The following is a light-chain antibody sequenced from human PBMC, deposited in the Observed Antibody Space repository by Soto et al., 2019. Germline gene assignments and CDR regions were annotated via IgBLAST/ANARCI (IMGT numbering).Light chain of an antibody. Sequence: QSVLTQPASVSGSPGQSITISCTGTSSDVGGYNYVSWYQHHPGKAPKLMIFDVSNRPSGVSNRFSGSKSGNTASLTISGLQPEDEADYYCSSYTPSNPGQIFCGPGTKVTVL. CDR1: SSDVGGYNY. CDR2: DVS. CDR3: SSYTPSNPGQIF. V-gene: IGLV2-14*03. J-gene: IGLJ1*01.